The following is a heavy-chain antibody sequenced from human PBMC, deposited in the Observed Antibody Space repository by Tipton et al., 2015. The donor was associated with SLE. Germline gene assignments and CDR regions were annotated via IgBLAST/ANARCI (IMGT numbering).Heavy chain of an antibody. V-gene: IGHV4-34*01. CDR2: VNHSGST. D-gene: IGHD3-3*01. CDR3: ARGRLLEWLSTYYYYYGMDV. Sequence: TLSLTCDVSGGSFSGFYWHWIRQPPGKGLEWIGEVNHSGSTGYNPSLKSRVTMSVDTSKIQFSLKLSSVTAADTAVYYCARGRLLEWLSTYYYYYGMDVWGHGTTVTVSS. CDR1: GGSFSGFY. J-gene: IGHJ6*02.